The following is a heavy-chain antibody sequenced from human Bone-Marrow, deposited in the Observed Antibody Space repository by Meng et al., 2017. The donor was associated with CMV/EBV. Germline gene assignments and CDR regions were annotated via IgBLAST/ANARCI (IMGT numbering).Heavy chain of an antibody. V-gene: IGHV3-48*04. CDR2: ISSSSSTI. CDR1: GFTFSDYS. D-gene: IGHD6-6*01. Sequence: GESLKISCAASGFTFSDYSMNWVRQAPGKGLEWVSYISSSSSTIYYANSVKGRFTFSRDNAKNSLYLQMNSLRAEDTAVYYCAKDRPFDYWGQGTLVTVSS. CDR3: AKDRPFDY. J-gene: IGHJ4*02.